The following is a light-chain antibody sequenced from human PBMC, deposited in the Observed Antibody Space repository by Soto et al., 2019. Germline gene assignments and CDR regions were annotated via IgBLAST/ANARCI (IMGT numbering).Light chain of an antibody. V-gene: IGLV1-40*01. Sequence: QSVPTQPPSVSGAPGQRVTISCTGSSSNIGAGYDVHWYQQLPGTAPKLLIYGNSNRPSGVPDRFSGSKSGTSASLAITGLEAEDEADYSCQSYDSSLSVYVVFGGGTKLTVL. CDR2: GNS. CDR3: QSYDSSLSVYVV. J-gene: IGLJ2*01. CDR1: SSNIGAGYD.